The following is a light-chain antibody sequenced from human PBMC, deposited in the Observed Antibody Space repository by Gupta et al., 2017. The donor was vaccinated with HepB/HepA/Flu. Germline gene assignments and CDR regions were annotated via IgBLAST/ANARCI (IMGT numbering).Light chain of an antibody. Sequence: DIQLTQSPSFLSASVGDTVTITCRASQSINSYLAWYQQKPGTAPRLLIYAASTLQSGVLSRFSGSGSGAEFTLTISSLQSEDFATYYCQQFNSYPVTFGQGTRLEIK. V-gene: IGKV1-9*01. J-gene: IGKJ5*01. CDR1: QSINSY. CDR2: AAS. CDR3: QQFNSYPVT.